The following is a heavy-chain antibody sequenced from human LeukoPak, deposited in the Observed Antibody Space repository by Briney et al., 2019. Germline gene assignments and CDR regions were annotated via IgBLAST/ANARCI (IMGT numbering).Heavy chain of an antibody. CDR1: GGSISSYY. J-gene: IGHJ6*03. CDR3: ARSYGSGRRVSYYYMDV. Sequence: SETLSLACTASGGSISSYYWSWIRQPAGKGLEWIGRIYTSGSTNYNPSLKSRVTMSVDTSKNQFSLKLSSVTAADTAVYYCARSYGSGRRVSYYYMDVWGKGTTVTVSS. D-gene: IGHD3-10*01. V-gene: IGHV4-4*07. CDR2: IYTSGST.